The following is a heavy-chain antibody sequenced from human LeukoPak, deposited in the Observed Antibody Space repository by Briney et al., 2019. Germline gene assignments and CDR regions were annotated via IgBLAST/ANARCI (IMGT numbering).Heavy chain of an antibody. J-gene: IGHJ4*02. Sequence: SETLSLTCAVSGGSISSGGYSWSWIRQPPGKGLEWIGYIYHSGSTYYNPSLKGRVTISVDRSKNQFSLNLTSVTAADTAVYYCARDPIRSSPGEFDYWGQGTLVTVSS. CDR3: ARDPIRSSPGEFDY. CDR2: IYHSGST. V-gene: IGHV4-30-2*01. CDR1: GGSISSGGYS. D-gene: IGHD2-21*01.